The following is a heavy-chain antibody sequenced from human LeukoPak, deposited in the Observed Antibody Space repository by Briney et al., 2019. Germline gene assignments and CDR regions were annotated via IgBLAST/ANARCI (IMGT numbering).Heavy chain of an antibody. Sequence: GRSLRLSCAASGFTFGSYAMYWVRQAPGKGLEWVAVISYDGSNKYYADSVKGRFTISRDNSKNTLYLQMNSLRAEDTAVYYCATHYYDSSGYCSPDYWGQGTLVTVSS. D-gene: IGHD3-22*01. J-gene: IGHJ4*02. V-gene: IGHV3-30-3*01. CDR2: ISYDGSNK. CDR3: ATHYYDSSGYCSPDY. CDR1: GFTFGSYA.